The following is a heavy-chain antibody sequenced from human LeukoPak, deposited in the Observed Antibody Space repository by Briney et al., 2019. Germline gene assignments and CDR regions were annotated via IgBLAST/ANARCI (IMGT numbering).Heavy chain of an antibody. CDR3: AHRLLQGGYWDSGKFDY. D-gene: IGHD2-8*02. CDR1: GFSLSTSGVG. CDR2: IYWDEDK. J-gene: IGHJ4*02. Sequence: SGPTLVNPTQTLTLTSTFSGFSLSTSGVGVGWIRQPPGKALECLALIYWDEDKRYNPSLRSRLTIVRDTSKNQVVLTMTNMDPVDTATYYCAHRLLQGGYWDSGKFDYWGPGTLVTVSS. V-gene: IGHV2-5*02.